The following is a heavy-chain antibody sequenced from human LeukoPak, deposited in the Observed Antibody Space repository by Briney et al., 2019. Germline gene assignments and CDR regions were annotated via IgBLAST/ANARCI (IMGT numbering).Heavy chain of an antibody. CDR2: LRYDGTNE. CDR3: AKDRISLGELLSSLEY. D-gene: IGHD3-10*01. J-gene: IGHJ4*02. Sequence: GGSLRLSCAASGFTFSDYGMHWVRQAPGKGLEWVAFLRYDGTNEYYSDSVRSRFSIPRDNSKNTVYLQMNRLRAEDTAVYYCAKDRISLGELLSSLEYWGQGILVTVSS. V-gene: IGHV3-30*02. CDR1: GFTFSDYG.